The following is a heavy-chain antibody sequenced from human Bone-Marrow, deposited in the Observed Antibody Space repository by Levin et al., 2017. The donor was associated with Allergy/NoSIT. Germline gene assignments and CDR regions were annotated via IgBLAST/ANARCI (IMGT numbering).Heavy chain of an antibody. CDR3: AKEMGYGWNWFDY. J-gene: IGHJ4*02. D-gene: IGHD1-7*01. CDR2: ISGSGGST. V-gene: IGHV3-23*01. Sequence: HAGGSLRLSCAASGFSFSSYAMSWVRQAPGKGLEWVSGISGSGGSTYYAASVKGRFTISRDKSKNTLYLQMNSLRAEDTATYYCAKEMGYGWNWFDYWGQGTLVTVSS. CDR1: GFSFSSYA.